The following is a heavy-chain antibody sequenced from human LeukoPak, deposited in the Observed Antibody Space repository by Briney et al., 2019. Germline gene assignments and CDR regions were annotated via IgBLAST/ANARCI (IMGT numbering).Heavy chain of an antibody. D-gene: IGHD2-2*01. CDR2: IKSKTDGGTT. J-gene: IGHJ4*02. Sequence: PGASLRLSCAASGFTFSSYAMSWVRQAPGKGLEWVGRIKSKTDGGTTDYAAPVKGRFTISRDDSKNTLYLKMNSLKTEDTAVYSCTLGYWSSTSCYGGYFDYWGQGTLVTVSS. V-gene: IGHV3-15*01. CDR3: TLGYWSSTSCYGGYFDY. CDR1: GFTFSSYA.